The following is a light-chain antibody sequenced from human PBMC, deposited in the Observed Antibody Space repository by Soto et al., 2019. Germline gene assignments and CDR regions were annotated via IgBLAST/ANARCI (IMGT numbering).Light chain of an antibody. CDR1: SSDVGGYNY. J-gene: IGLJ1*01. CDR2: EVS. V-gene: IGLV2-14*03. Sequence: QSVLTQPASVSGSPGQSITISCTGTSSDVGGYNYVSWYQQHPGKGPKLMIYEVSNRPSGVSNRFSGSKSGNTATLTISGLQAEDEADYYCSSYTSTTTRVFGTGPKVTVL. CDR3: SSYTSTTTRV.